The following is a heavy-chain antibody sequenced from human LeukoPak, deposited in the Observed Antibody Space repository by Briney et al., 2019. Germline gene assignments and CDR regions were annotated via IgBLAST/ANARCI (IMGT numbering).Heavy chain of an antibody. J-gene: IGHJ4*02. V-gene: IGHV1-2*02. CDR2: INPNSGGT. CDR1: GYTFTGYY. Sequence: ASVKVSCKASGYTFTGYYMRWVRQAPGQGLEWMGWINPNSGGTNYAQKFQGRVTMTRDTSISTAYMELSRLRSDDTAVYYCARVRSQGRVVAAIGYWGQGTLVTVSS. D-gene: IGHD2-15*01. CDR3: ARVRSQGRVVAAIGY.